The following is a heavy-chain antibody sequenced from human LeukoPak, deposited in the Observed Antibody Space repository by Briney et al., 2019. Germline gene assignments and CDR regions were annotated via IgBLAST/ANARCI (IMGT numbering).Heavy chain of an antibody. Sequence: GGSLRLSCAASGFTFSTYAMTWVRQAPGKGLEWVSGISGGGDSTYYADSVKGRFTISRDNSKNTLYLQMNSLRAENTAVYYCARSVGYSSSWYYFDYWGQGTLVTVSS. V-gene: IGHV3-23*01. CDR1: GFTFSTYA. J-gene: IGHJ4*02. CDR3: ARSVGYSSSWYYFDY. D-gene: IGHD6-13*01. CDR2: ISGGGDST.